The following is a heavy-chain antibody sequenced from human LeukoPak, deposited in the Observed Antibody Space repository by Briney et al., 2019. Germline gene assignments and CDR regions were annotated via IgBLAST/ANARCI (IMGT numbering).Heavy chain of an antibody. J-gene: IGHJ6*04. V-gene: IGHV3-11*01. CDR1: GFIFSDYY. Sequence: PGWSLRLSCAASGFIFSDYYMNWIRQAAGKGLEWVSHINGGGTTKYYADSVRGRFTLSRDNAKNTLYLQMNNLRADDTAVYYCTRGVLSDVWGTGTTVTVSS. CDR3: TRGVLSDV. D-gene: IGHD6-6*01. CDR2: INGGGTTK.